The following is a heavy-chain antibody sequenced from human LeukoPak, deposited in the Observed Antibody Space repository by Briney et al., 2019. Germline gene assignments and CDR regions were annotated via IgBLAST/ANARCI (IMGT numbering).Heavy chain of an antibody. D-gene: IGHD6-13*01. Sequence: SETLSLTCTVSGGSISSSSYCWGWIRQPPGKGLEWIGSIYYSGSTYYNPSLKSRVTISVDTSKNQFSLKLNSVTATDTSVYYCATDSSSWYGDAFDIWGQGTMVTVSS. CDR3: ATDSSSWYGDAFDI. CDR1: GGSISSSSYC. J-gene: IGHJ3*02. CDR2: IYYSGST. V-gene: IGHV4-39*01.